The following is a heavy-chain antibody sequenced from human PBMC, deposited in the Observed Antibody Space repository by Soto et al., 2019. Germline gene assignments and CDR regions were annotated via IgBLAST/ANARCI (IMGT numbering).Heavy chain of an antibody. V-gene: IGHV1-69*08. CDR1: GGTFSSYT. CDR2: IIPIFGIA. D-gene: IGHD5-12*01. CDR3: AGESPQRGSSGNDYYYMDV. J-gene: IGHJ6*03. Sequence: QVQLVQSGAEVKKPGSSVKVSCKASGGTFSSYTISWVRQAPGQGLEWMGRIIPIFGIANYAQKFQGRVTITAEKSTSTAYMELRSLRSEVTAGYYCAGESPQRGSSGNDYYYMDVWGKGTTVTVSS.